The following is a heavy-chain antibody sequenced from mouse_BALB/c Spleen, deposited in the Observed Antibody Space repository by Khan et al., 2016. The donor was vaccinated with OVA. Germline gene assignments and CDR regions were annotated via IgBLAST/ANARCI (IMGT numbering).Heavy chain of an antibody. CDR2: ISSGDTT. CDR3: ARDYWFAY. V-gene: IGHV5-6-5*01. CDR1: GFTFSNYG. Sequence: EVKLVESGGGLVKPGGSLKLSCAASGFTFSNYGVSWVRQTPEQRLEWVASISSGDTTYYPDSVKGRFTISRDHARNTLYMQMSSLRSEDTSMYYCARDYWFAYWGQGTLVTVSA. J-gene: IGHJ3*01.